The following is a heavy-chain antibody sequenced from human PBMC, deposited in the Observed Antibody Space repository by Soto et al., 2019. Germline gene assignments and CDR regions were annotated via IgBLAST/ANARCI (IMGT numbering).Heavy chain of an antibody. CDR2: ISSRSSHI. V-gene: IGHV3-21*01. CDR1: GFTFSSYS. CDR3: ASAPFYDGTDY. Sequence: GGSLRLSCAASGFTFSSYSMNWVRQAPGKGLEWVSSISSRSSHIYYADSVKGRFTISRDNAKNSLYLQMNSLRAEDTAVYYCASAPFYDGTDYWGQGTLVTVSS. D-gene: IGHD3-16*01. J-gene: IGHJ4*02.